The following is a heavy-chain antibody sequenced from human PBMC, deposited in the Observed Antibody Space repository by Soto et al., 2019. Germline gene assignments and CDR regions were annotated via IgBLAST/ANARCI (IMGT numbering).Heavy chain of an antibody. CDR2: IWYDGSNK. CDR1: GFTFSSYG. Sequence: PGGSLRLSCAACGFTFSSYGMHWVRQAPGKGLEWVAVIWYDGSNKYYADSVKGRFTISRDNSKNTLYLQMNSLRAEDTAVYYCASLGYCSGGSCPAIIWGQGTLVTVSS. J-gene: IGHJ4*02. D-gene: IGHD2-15*01. CDR3: ASLGYCSGGSCPAII. V-gene: IGHV3-33*01.